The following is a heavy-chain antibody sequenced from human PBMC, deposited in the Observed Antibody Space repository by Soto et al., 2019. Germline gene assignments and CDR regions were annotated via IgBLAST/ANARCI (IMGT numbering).Heavy chain of an antibody. V-gene: IGHV3-11*01. D-gene: IGHD4-4*01. CDR2: ISSSGSII. CDR3: ALAGCDSNYYAVTPLGARHF. Sequence: QVQLVVSGGGLVKPGGSLRISCAASGFTFSDYYISWIRQAPGKGLEWVSYISSSGSIIYYADSVKGRFTISRDNAKNSLYLQMSSLRAEDRAVYYCALAGCDSNYYAVTPLGARHFWGQGTLVTVSS. CDR1: GFTFSDYY. J-gene: IGHJ4*02.